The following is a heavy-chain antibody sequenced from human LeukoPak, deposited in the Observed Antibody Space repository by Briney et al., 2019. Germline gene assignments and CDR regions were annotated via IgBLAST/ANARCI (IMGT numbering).Heavy chain of an antibody. CDR1: GFTFSSYA. Sequence: GGSLRLSCAASGFTFSSYAMSWVRQAPGKGLEWVAVISYDGSNKYYADSVKGRFTISRDNAKNSLYLQMNSLRAEDTAIYYCARDREEKARIGGMDVWGQGTTVIVSS. CDR3: ARDREEKARIGGMDV. CDR2: ISYDGSNK. D-gene: IGHD3-16*01. V-gene: IGHV3-30*03. J-gene: IGHJ6*02.